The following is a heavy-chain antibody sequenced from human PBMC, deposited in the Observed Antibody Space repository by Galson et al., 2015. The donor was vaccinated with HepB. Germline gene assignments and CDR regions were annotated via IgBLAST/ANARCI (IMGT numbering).Heavy chain of an antibody. J-gene: IGHJ4*02. V-gene: IGHV1-69*04. CDR2: IIPIHGIA. D-gene: IGHD3-22*01. CDR1: GGTFSSYA. Sequence: SVKVSCKASGGTFSSYAISWVRQAPGQGLEWMGTIIPIHGIASHAQNFQGRVTITADKSTSTAYMELSSLRSEDTAVYYCATGEAPYDSSAYYFDYWGQGTLVTVSS. CDR3: ATGEAPYDSSAYYFDY.